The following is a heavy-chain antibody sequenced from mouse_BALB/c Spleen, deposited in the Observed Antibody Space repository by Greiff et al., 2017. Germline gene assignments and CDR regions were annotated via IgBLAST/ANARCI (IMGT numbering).Heavy chain of an antibody. Sequence: VQLQQSGAELVRPGALVKLSCKASGFNIKDYYMHWVKQSPEQGLEWIGWIDPETGNTIYDPKFQGKASITADTTSNTAYLHHRSLTSEDTAVYYCSIITTVGGRCFEFWGAGTTVTGSS. V-gene: IGHV14-1*02. CDR2: IDPETGNT. J-gene: IGHJ1*01. D-gene: IGHD1-1*01. CDR1: GFNIKDYY. CDR3: SIITTVGGRCFEF.